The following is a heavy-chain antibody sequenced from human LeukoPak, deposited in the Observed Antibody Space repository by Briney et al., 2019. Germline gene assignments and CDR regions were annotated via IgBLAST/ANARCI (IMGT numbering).Heavy chain of an antibody. J-gene: IGHJ4*02. Sequence: GASVKVSCKASGYTFTSYYMHWVRQAPGQGLEWMGIINPSGGRTSYAQKFQGRVTMAREISTSTVYMELSSLRAEDTAVYYCARDSGSSWYAYFDYWGQGTLVTVSS. D-gene: IGHD6-13*01. CDR3: ARDSGSSWYAYFDY. CDR2: INPSGGRT. V-gene: IGHV1-46*01. CDR1: GYTFTSYY.